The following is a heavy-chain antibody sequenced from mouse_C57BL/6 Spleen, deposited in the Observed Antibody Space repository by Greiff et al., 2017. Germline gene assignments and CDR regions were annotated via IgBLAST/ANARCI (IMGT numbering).Heavy chain of an antibody. V-gene: IGHV2-5*01. D-gene: IGHD1-1*01. J-gene: IGHJ2*01. CDR2: IWRGGST. Sequence: VQLQESGPGLVQPSQSLSITCTVSGFSLTSYGVHWVRQSPGKGLEWLGVIWRGGSTDYNAAFMSRLSITKDNSKSQVFFKMNSLQADDTAIYYCAKDYYGSSHYFDYWGQGTTLTVSS. CDR1: GFSLTSYG. CDR3: AKDYYGSSHYFDY.